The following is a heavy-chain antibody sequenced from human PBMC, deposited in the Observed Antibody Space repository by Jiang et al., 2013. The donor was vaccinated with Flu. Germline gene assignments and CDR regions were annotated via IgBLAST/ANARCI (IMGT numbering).Heavy chain of an antibody. CDR3: AGGYSYENPDY. CDR1: GGSISSSSYY. D-gene: IGHD5-18*01. V-gene: IGHV4-39*01. CDR2: IYYSGST. J-gene: IGHJ4*02. Sequence: GPGLVKPSETLSLTCTVSGGSISSSSYYWGWIRQPPGKGLEWIGSIYYSGSTYYNPSLKSRVTISVDTSKNQFSLKLSSVTAADTAVYYCAGGYSYENPDYWGQGTLVTVSS.